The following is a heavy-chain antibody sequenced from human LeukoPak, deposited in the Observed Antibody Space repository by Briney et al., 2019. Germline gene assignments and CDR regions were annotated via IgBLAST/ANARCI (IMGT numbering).Heavy chain of an antibody. Sequence: GASVKVSCKASGYTFTSYSINWVRQAPGQGLEWMGWISTYNGNSNYAQKLQGRVTMTTDTSTSTAYMELRSLRSDDTGMYYCAEDCWRDGSSSFDNWGRGTLV. CDR3: AEDCWRDGSSSFDN. J-gene: IGHJ4*02. V-gene: IGHV1-18*01. CDR2: ISTYNGNS. D-gene: IGHD6-6*01. CDR1: GYTFTSYS.